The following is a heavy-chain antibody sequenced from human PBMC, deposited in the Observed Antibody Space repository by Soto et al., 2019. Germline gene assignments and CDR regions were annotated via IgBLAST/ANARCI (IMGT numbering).Heavy chain of an antibody. CDR1: GGSISSSHW. J-gene: IGHJ6*02. CDR3: ARVRWAVAGTNTLNPTNYYYYGMDV. V-gene: IGHV4-4*02. D-gene: IGHD6-19*01. CDR2: IYHSGST. Sequence: QVQLQESGPGLVKPSGTLSLTCAVSGGSISSSHWWSWVRQPPGKGLEWLVEIYHSGSTNYNPSLKSRVTISVDKSKNHFSLKLSSVTAADTAVYYCARVRWAVAGTNTLNPTNYYYYGMDVWGQGTTVTVSS.